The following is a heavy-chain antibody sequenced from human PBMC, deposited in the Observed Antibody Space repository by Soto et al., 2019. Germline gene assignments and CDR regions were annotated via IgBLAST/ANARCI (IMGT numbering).Heavy chain of an antibody. J-gene: IGHJ5*02. Sequence: GASVRVSCKASGYTFTGYYMHWVRQAPGQRLEWMGWINAGNGGTNYAQKFQGRVTMTRDTSASTAYMELSSLRSEDTAVYYCAREWLGWFDPWGQGTLVTVSS. V-gene: IGHV1-2*02. CDR3: AREWLGWFDP. CDR1: GYTFTGYY. D-gene: IGHD5-12*01. CDR2: INAGNGGT.